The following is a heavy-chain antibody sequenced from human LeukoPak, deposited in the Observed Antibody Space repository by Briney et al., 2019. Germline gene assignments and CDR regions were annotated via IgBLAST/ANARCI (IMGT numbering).Heavy chain of an antibody. D-gene: IGHD3-22*01. Sequence: RAASVKVPCKASGYTFTGYYMHWVRQAPGQGLEWMGWINPNSGGTNYAQKFQGRVTMTRDTSISTAYMELSRLRSDDTAVYYCASMIVVVNDAFDIWGQGTMVTVSS. V-gene: IGHV1-2*02. CDR2: INPNSGGT. CDR3: ASMIVVVNDAFDI. J-gene: IGHJ3*02. CDR1: GYTFTGYY.